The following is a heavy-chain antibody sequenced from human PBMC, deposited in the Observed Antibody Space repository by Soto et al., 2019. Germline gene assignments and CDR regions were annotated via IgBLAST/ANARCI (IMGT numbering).Heavy chain of an antibody. D-gene: IGHD3-22*01. CDR1: GFTFSDAW. CDR3: CYDSYRRDH. Sequence: EVQLVESGGGLVKPGGSLSLSCAASGFTFSDAWMGWVRQAPGKGLEWVGRIRSKTDGGTTDYAAPVKGRFTISRDDSKNTLYLQMNSLKTEDTAVYYCCYDSYRRDHWGQGTLGTGSS. CDR2: IRSKTDGGTT. J-gene: IGHJ4*02. V-gene: IGHV3-15*01.